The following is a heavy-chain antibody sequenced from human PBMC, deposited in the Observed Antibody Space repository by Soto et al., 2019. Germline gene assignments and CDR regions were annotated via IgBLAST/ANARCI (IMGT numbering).Heavy chain of an antibody. J-gene: IGHJ6*02. CDR3: ASGGITMVRGVSIRRAYYYYRMEG. D-gene: IGHD3-10*01. V-gene: IGHV1-69*13. CDR2: IIPIFGTA. CDR1: GGTFSSYA. Sequence: SVKVSCKASGGTFSSYAISWVRQAPGQGLEWMGGIIPIFGTANYAQKFQGRVTITADESTSTAYMELSSLRSEDTAVYYCASGGITMVRGVSIRRAYYYYRMEGWGQGTTVSVSS.